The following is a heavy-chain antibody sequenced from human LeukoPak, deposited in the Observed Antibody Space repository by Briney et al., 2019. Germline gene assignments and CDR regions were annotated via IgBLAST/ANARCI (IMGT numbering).Heavy chain of an antibody. Sequence: PGGSLRLSCAASGFTFNGHWMTWVRQAPGKGLEWVANINEDGSGKYYVDSVKGRFTISRDNSKNTLYLQMNSLRAEDTAVYYCARDRGIAAAGPYYYYYGMDVWGQGTTVTVSS. D-gene: IGHD6-13*01. J-gene: IGHJ6*02. CDR3: ARDRGIAAAGPYYYYYGMDV. CDR2: INEDGSGK. V-gene: IGHV3-7*03. CDR1: GFTFNGHW.